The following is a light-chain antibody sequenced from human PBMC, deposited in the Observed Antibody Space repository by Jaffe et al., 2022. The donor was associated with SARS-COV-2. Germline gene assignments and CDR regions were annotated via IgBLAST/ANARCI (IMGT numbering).Light chain of an antibody. V-gene: IGKV3-15*01. CDR3: QQYTHWPT. Sequence: EIVMTQSPATLSVSPGERATLSCRATQSVYSNLAWYQRKPGQAPRLLIYGASTRATGIPARFSGSGSGTEFTLTISSLQSEDFAVYYCQQYTHWPTFGQGTKLEIK. J-gene: IGKJ2*01. CDR1: QSVYSN. CDR2: GAS.